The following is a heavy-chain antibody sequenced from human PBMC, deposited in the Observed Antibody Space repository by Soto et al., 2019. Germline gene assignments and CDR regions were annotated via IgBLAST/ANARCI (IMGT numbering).Heavy chain of an antibody. D-gene: IGHD6-13*01. J-gene: IGHJ4*02. CDR3: ARGYYSSSWRGFDY. Sequence: QVQLVQSGADVKKPGASVKVSCKTSGYTFSGYFMHWLRQAPGQGLEWMGWMNPNSGGTDYAQNFQGRVSMNWDTSISTAYMELSRLRSDDTAIYYCARGYYSSSWRGFDYWGQGTLVTVSS. CDR1: GYTFSGYF. V-gene: IGHV1-2*02. CDR2: MNPNSGGT.